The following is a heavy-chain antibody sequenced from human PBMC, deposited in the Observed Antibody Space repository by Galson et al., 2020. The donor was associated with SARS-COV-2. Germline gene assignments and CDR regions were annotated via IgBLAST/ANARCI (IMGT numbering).Heavy chain of an antibody. CDR2: FDPEDGET. CDR1: GYTLTELS. D-gene: IGHD6-13*01. Sequence: ASVKVSCKVSGYTLTELSMHWVRQAPGKGLEWMGGFDPEDGETIYAQKFQGRVTMTEDTSTDTAYMELSSLRSEDTAVYYCATDLSWRAAAAPLSYYYDYGMDVWGQGTTVTVSS. CDR3: ATDLSWRAAAAPLSYYYDYGMDV. J-gene: IGHJ6*02. V-gene: IGHV1-24*01.